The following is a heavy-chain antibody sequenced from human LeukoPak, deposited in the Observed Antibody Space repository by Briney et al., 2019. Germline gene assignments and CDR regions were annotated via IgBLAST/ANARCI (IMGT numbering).Heavy chain of an antibody. CDR1: GYTLTGYY. CDR3: ARDPLLHCSSTSCYYYYGMDV. Sequence: ASVKVSCKASGYTLTGYYMHWVRQAPGQGLEWMGWINPNSGGTNYAQKFQGRVTMTRDTSISTAYMELSRLRSDDTAVHYCARDPLLHCSSTSCYYYYGMDVWGQGTTVTVSS. CDR2: INPNSGGT. D-gene: IGHD2-2*01. J-gene: IGHJ6*02. V-gene: IGHV1-2*02.